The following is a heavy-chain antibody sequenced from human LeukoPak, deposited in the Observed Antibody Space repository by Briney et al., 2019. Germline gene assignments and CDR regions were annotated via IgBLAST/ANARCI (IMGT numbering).Heavy chain of an antibody. CDR1: GGSFSGYY. D-gene: IGHD2-2*01. V-gene: IGHV4-34*01. Sequence: SETLSLTCAVYGGSFSGYYWSWIRQPPGKGLEWIGEINHSGSTNYNPSLKSRVTISVDTSKNQFSLKLSSVTAADTAVYYCARRKVVPAAMKGWFDPWGQGTLVTVSS. J-gene: IGHJ5*02. CDR2: INHSGST. CDR3: ARRKVVPAAMKGWFDP.